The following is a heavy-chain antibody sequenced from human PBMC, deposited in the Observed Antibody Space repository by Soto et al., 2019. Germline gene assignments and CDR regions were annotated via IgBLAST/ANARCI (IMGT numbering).Heavy chain of an antibody. J-gene: IGHJ6*02. D-gene: IGHD4-17*01. CDR3: ASQLTTPYYYYGMDV. CDR1: GFTCSSYG. CDR2: IWYDGSNK. V-gene: IGHV3-33*01. Sequence: GGSLRLSCASSGFTCSSYGMHLVRQAPGKGLEWVAVIWYDGSNKYYADSVKGRFTISRDNSKNTLYLQMNSLRAEDTAVYYCASQLTTPYYYYGMDVWGQGTTVTVSS.